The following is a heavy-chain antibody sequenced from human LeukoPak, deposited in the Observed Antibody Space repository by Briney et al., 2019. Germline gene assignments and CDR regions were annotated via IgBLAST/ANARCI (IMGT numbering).Heavy chain of an antibody. CDR3: AKRSPPY. V-gene: IGHV3-66*04. CDR1: GFSISTND. CDR2: IYISGIT. Sequence: GGTLRLSCTASGFSISTNDMNWVRQAPGKGLEWVSLIYISGITKYADSVQGRFTISRDSSRDTLYLQMNNLRAEDTAVYYCAKRSPPYWGQGTLVFVSS. D-gene: IGHD3-10*01. J-gene: IGHJ4*02.